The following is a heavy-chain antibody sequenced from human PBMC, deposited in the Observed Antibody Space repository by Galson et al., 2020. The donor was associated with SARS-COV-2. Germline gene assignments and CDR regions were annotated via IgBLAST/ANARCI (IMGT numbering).Heavy chain of an antibody. CDR2: IYDSGSP. CDR3: ARYRALEGVWGQMGPHYFDC. V-gene: IGHV4-61*08. CDR1: GGSVSSGGYY. J-gene: IGHJ4*02. Sequence: SETLSLTCTVSGGSVSSGGYYWSWIRQPPGKGLEWIGYIYDSGSPSYNPFLKSRLTVSADTSKNQFSLKLTSVTAADTAVYYCARYRALEGVWGQMGPHYFDCWGQGALVTVSS. D-gene: IGHD1-1*01.